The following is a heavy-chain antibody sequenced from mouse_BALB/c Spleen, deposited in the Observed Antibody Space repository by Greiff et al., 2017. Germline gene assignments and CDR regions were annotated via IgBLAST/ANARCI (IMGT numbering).Heavy chain of an antibody. D-gene: IGHD2-5*01. Sequence: VKLQESGPGLVAPSQSLSLTCTASGFSLTGYGVNWVRQPPGKGLEWLGMIWGDGSTDYNSALKSRLGISKDNSKIQVFLKMNSLQTDDTARYYCARESNDWYFDVWGAGTTVTVSS. CDR1: GFSLTGYG. CDR2: IWGDGST. CDR3: ARESNDWYFDV. V-gene: IGHV2-6-7*02. J-gene: IGHJ1*01.